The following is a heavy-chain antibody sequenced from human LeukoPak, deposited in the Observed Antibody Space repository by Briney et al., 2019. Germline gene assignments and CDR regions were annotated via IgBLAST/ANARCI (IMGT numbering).Heavy chain of an antibody. J-gene: IGHJ4*02. CDR3: ARGTQASRYYVSGIETLLDY. CDR1: GGSISSGDHY. CDR2: IYYSGST. V-gene: IGHV4-30-4*01. Sequence: SQTLSLTCTVSGGSISSGDHYWSWIRQPPGKGLEWIGYIYYSGSTYYNPSLKSRVTISVDTSKNQFSLKLSSVTAADTAVYYCARGTQASRYYVSGIETLLDYWGQGTLVTVSS. D-gene: IGHD3-10*01.